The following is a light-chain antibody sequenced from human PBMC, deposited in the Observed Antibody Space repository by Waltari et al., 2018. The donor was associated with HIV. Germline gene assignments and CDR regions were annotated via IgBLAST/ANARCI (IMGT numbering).Light chain of an antibody. V-gene: IGKV2-40*01. J-gene: IGKJ5*01. CDR1: DSLFDKDDGKIY. Sequence: DIVLTQTPLSLPVTAGESASISCRSSDSLFDKDDGKIYLDWYVQKPGQSPRLLIYTHPHRATGVPNRISASGSDTDFTLEIRRVETEDVGIYYCMHRIEFPITFGQGTRLE. CDR2: THP. CDR3: MHRIEFPIT.